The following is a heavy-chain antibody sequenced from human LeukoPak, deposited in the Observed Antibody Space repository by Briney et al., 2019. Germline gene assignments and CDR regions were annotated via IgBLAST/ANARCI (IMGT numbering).Heavy chain of an antibody. V-gene: IGHV1-46*01. CDR2: INPSGGST. CDR3: ARDRDYGGKVYAFDI. D-gene: IGHD4-23*01. Sequence: ASVKVSCMASGYTSTTYYMHWVRQAPGRGLEWMGIINPSGGSTSYAQKFQGRVTTTRDTSTSTVYMELSSLRSKDTAVYYCARDRDYGGKVYAFDIWGQGTMVTVSS. J-gene: IGHJ3*02. CDR1: GYTSTTYY.